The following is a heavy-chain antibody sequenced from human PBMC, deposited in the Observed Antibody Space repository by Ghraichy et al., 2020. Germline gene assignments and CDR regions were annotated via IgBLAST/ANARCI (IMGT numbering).Heavy chain of an antibody. Sequence: GGSLRLSCAASGFTFSGYWMSWVRQAPGKGLEWVANIKKDGSEKYYVDSVKGRFTISRDNAKNSLYLQMNSLRAEDTAVYYCARDLGSGWYFDYWGQGTLGTVSS. CDR2: IKKDGSEK. D-gene: IGHD6-19*01. CDR1: GFTFSGYW. V-gene: IGHV3-7*01. J-gene: IGHJ4*02. CDR3: ARDLGSGWYFDY.